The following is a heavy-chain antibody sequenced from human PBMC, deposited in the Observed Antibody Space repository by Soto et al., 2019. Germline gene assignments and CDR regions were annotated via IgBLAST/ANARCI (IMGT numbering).Heavy chain of an antibody. V-gene: IGHV3-30-3*01. J-gene: IGHJ3*02. CDR3: ARSTTVTTDAFDI. D-gene: IGHD4-17*01. CDR2: ISYDGSNK. Sequence: QVQLVESGGGVVQPGRSLRLSCAASGFTFSSYAMHWVRQAPGKGLEWVAVISYDGSNKYYAASVKGRFTISRDNSKNTLYLQMNSLRAEDTAVYYCARSTTVTTDAFDIWGQGTMVTVSS. CDR1: GFTFSSYA.